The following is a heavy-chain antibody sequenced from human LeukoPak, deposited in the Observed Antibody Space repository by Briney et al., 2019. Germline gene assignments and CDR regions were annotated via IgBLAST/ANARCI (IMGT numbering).Heavy chain of an antibody. CDR1: GYTFTSYG. D-gene: IGHD5-24*01. CDR2: ISAYNGNT. J-gene: IGHJ4*02. Sequence: ASVKVSCKASGYTFTSYGISWVRQAPGQGLEWMGWISAYNGNTNYAQKLQGRVTMTTDTSTSTAYMELKSLRSDDTAVYYCARPQEEDGYNYNWAFDYWGQGTLVTVSS. V-gene: IGHV1-18*01. CDR3: ARPQEEDGYNYNWAFDY.